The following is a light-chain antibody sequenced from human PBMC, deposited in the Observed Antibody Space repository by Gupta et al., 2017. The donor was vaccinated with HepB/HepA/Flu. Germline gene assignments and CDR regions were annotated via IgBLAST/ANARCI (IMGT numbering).Light chain of an antibody. CDR2: DAS. CDR3: QQRSNGPPIT. CDR1: QSVSSY. J-gene: IGKJ5*01. Sequence: EIVLTQSTPTLSLSRGERATLSCRASQSVSSYFAWYQQKPGQAPRPLSYDASNRATGSPARFSGSGSGRDFTLTISSLEPEDFAVYYCQQRSNGPPITFGQGTRLEIK. V-gene: IGKV3-11*02.